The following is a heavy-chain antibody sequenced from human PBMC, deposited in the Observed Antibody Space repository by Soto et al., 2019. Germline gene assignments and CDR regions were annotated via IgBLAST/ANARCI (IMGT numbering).Heavy chain of an antibody. Sequence: SQTLSLTCAISGDSVSSNSAAWNWIRQSPSRGLEWLGRTYYRSKWYNDYAVSVKSRITINPDTSKNQFSLQLNSVTPEDTAVYYCARDTGGKGGGRNWFDPWGQGTLVTVSS. V-gene: IGHV6-1*01. CDR1: GDSVSSNSAA. D-gene: IGHD1-1*01. J-gene: IGHJ5*02. CDR3: ARDTGGKGGGRNWFDP. CDR2: TYYRSKWYN.